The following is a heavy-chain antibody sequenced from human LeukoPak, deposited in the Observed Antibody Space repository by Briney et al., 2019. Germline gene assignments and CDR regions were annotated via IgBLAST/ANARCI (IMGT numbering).Heavy chain of an antibody. Sequence: TSETPSLTCTVSGGSISSYYWSWIRQPPGKGLEWIGYIYYSGSTNYNPSLKSRVTISVDTSKNQFSLKLSSVTAADTAVYYCARTSWLQSSYYFDYWGQGTLVTVSS. CDR1: GGSISSYY. CDR3: ARTSWLQSSYYFDY. CDR2: IYYSGST. D-gene: IGHD5-24*01. J-gene: IGHJ4*02. V-gene: IGHV4-59*08.